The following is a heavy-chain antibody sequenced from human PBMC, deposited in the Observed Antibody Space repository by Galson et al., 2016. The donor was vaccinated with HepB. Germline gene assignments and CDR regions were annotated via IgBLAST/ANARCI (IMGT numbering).Heavy chain of an antibody. CDR1: GASISGSNW. CDR2: IYHSGTT. D-gene: IGHD4-11*01. Sequence: SETLSLTCAVSGASISGSNWWSWVRQPPGKELEWIGEIYHSGTTNCNPSLKSRLTLSVDKSKNQFSLKLSSVTAADTAVYYCARIRRLTVTPFDYWGRGTLVTVSS. V-gene: IGHV4-4*02. CDR3: ARIRRLTVTPFDY. J-gene: IGHJ4*02.